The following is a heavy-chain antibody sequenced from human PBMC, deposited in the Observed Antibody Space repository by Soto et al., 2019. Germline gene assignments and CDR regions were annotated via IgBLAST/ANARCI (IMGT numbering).Heavy chain of an antibody. CDR2: IIPIFGTA. J-gene: IGHJ5*02. Sequence: SVKVSCKASGGTFSSYAISWVRQAPGQGLEWMGGIIPIFGTANYAQKFQGRVTITADESTSTAYMELSSLRSEDTAVYYCARVNRGIAVAGTLHWFDPWGQGTLVTVSS. D-gene: IGHD6-19*01. CDR3: ARVNRGIAVAGTLHWFDP. V-gene: IGHV1-69*13. CDR1: GGTFSSYA.